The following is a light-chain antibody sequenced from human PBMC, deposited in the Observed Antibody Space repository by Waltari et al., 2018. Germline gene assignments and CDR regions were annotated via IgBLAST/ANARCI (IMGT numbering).Light chain of an antibody. CDR1: QSISSY. V-gene: IGKV1-39*01. CDR3: QQSYSTLFT. CDR2: AAS. J-gene: IGKJ3*01. Sequence: DIQMLQSPSSLSASVGDRVTITCRESQSISSYLNWYQQKPGKAPKLLFYAASSLQSGVPSRFSGSGSGTDCTLTISSLQPEDFATYYCQQSYSTLFTFGPGTKVDIK.